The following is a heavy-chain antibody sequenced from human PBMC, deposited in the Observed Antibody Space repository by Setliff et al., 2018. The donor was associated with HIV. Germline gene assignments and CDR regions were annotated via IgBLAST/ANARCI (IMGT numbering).Heavy chain of an antibody. CDR2: VWDNGTT. J-gene: IGHJ4*02. CDR3: ATYSAGEGGRGY. CDR1: GGSISHSH. D-gene: IGHD1-26*01. V-gene: IGHV4-59*01. Sequence: KSSETLSLTCTVSGGSISHSHWSWIRQPPGKGLEWIGYVWDNGTTKYNPSLESRVTISLHTSKNQFSLKLSSVTAADTAVYYCATYSAGEGGRGYWGQGRLVTVSS.